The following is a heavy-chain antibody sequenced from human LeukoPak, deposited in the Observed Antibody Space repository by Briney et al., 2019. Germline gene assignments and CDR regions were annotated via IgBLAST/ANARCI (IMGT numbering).Heavy chain of an antibody. CDR1: GFTFSSYG. CDR2: IRYDGSNK. V-gene: IGHV3-30*02. J-gene: IGHJ6*03. CDR3: AKGGGYEAQYYYYYLDV. D-gene: IGHD5-12*01. Sequence: GALRLSCAASGFTFSSYGMYWVRQAPGKGLEWVAFIRYDGSNKYYADSEKGRFTVSRDNSKNTLYLQMKSLRAEDTAVYYCAKGGGYEAQYYYYYLDVWGKGTAVTISS.